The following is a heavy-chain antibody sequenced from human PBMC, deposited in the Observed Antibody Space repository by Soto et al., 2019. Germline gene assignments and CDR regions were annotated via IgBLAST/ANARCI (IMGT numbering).Heavy chain of an antibody. J-gene: IGHJ6*03. CDR2: IYSGDST. CDR1: GFTVNNNY. D-gene: IGHD3-10*01. Sequence: GGSLRLSCAASGFTVNNNYMSWVRQAPGKGLEWVSVIYSGDSTYYADSVKGRFTISRDNSKNTLNLQMNILGAEDTAVYYCARDYYGSGSYYYFYYMDVWGKGTTVTVSS. CDR3: ARDYYGSGSYYYFYYMDV. V-gene: IGHV3-66*01.